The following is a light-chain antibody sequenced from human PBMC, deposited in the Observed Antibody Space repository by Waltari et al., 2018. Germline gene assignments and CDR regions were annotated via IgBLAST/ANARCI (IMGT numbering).Light chain of an antibody. V-gene: IGLV6-57*01. CDR3: QSYDSSNQVWV. Sequence: NFMLTQPHSFSESPGKTVTNPCTRSSGRITNSYGQLQPQRPGSSPSTVIYDDKQRPPGVPDRFSVSIDSSSNSASLTISGLKTEDAADYYCQSYDSSNQVWVFGGGTKLTVL. CDR1: SGRITNSY. CDR2: DDK. J-gene: IGLJ3*02.